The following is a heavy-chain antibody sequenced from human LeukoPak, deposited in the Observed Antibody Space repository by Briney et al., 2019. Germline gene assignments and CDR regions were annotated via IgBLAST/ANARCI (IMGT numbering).Heavy chain of an antibody. J-gene: IGHJ4*02. CDR1: GGSISSSSYY. D-gene: IGHD5-24*01. Sequence: PSETLSLTCTVSGGSISSSSYYWGWIRQPPGKGLEWIGSIYYSGSTYYNPSLKSRVTISVDTSKNQFSLKLSSVTAADTAVYYCASVDGYNTGGEGYWGQGTLVTVSS. CDR3: ASVDGYNTGGEGY. CDR2: IYYSGST. V-gene: IGHV4-39*07.